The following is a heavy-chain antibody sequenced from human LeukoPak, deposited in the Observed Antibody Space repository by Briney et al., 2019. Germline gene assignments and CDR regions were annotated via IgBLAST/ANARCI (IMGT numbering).Heavy chain of an antibody. J-gene: IGHJ4*02. D-gene: IGHD1/OR15-1a*01. CDR1: GASISSYY. V-gene: IGHV4-59*01. CDR2: IYYSGST. Sequence: PSETLSLTCTVSGASISSYYWSWIRQPPGKGLEWIGYIYYSGSTNYNPSLKSRVTISVDTSKNQFSLKLSSVTAADTAVYYCARERGTRMYFDYWGQGTLVTVSS. CDR3: ARERGTRMYFDY.